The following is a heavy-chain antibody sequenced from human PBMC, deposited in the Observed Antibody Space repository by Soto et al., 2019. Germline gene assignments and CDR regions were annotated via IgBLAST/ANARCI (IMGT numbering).Heavy chain of an antibody. CDR3: AKDRDSSGWGYYYYGMDV. Sequence: EVQLLESGGGLVQPGGSLRLSCAASGFTFSSYAMSWVRQAPGKGLEWVSAISGSGGSTYYADSVKGRFTISRDNSKNTLYLQMNSLRAEDTAVYYCAKDRDSSGWGYYYYGMDVWGQGTTVTVSS. CDR1: GFTFSSYA. D-gene: IGHD6-19*01. V-gene: IGHV3-23*01. J-gene: IGHJ6*02. CDR2: ISGSGGST.